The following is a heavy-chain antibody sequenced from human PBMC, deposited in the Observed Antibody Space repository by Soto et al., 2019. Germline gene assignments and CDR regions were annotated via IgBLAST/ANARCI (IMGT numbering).Heavy chain of an antibody. CDR1: GYTFTSYG. CDR2: IRAYSGNT. J-gene: IGHJ6*02. V-gene: IGHV1-18*01. D-gene: IGHD5-18*01. CDR3: ARSGYYLDTTGYDAMDV. Sequence: QVQLVQSGAEVKKPGASVKVSCKASGYTFTSYGISWVRQAPGQGLEWMGWIRAYSGNTNYAQKLQGRVTMTTDTSTSTAYMELRSLRSDDTAAYYCARSGYYLDTTGYDAMDVWGQGTTVTVSS.